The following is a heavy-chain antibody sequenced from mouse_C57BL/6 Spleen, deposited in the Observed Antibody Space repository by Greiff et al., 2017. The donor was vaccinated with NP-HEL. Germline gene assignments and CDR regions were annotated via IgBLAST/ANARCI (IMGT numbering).Heavy chain of an antibody. CDR1: GYTFTSYW. CDR2: IHPNSGST. Sequence: VQLQQSGAELVKPGASVKLSCKASGYTFTSYWMHWVKQRPGQGLEWIGMIHPNSGSTNYNEKFKSKATLPVDKSSSTAYMQLSSLTSEDSAVYYCARRGPWYFDVWGTGTTVTVSS. J-gene: IGHJ1*03. CDR3: ARRGPWYFDV. V-gene: IGHV1-64*01.